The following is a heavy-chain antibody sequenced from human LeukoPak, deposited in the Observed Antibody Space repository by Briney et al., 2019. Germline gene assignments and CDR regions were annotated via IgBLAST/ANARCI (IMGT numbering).Heavy chain of an antibody. Sequence: SETLSLTCTVSGGSISSYYWSWIRQPPGKGLEWIGYIYYSGSTNYNPSLKSRVTISVDTSRNQFSLKLSSVTAADTAVYYCARSRYSSSLGYYYYYGMDVWGQGTTATVSS. CDR3: ARSRYSSSLGYYYYYGMDV. CDR1: GGSISSYY. D-gene: IGHD6-6*01. J-gene: IGHJ6*02. CDR2: IYYSGST. V-gene: IGHV4-59*01.